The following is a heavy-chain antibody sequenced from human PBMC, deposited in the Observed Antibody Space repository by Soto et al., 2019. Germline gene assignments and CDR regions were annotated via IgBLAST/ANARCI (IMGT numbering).Heavy chain of an antibody. CDR2: IIPIFGTA. CDR3: ARDVGVVAYYSDGMDV. D-gene: IGHD3-3*01. CDR1: GGTFSSYA. V-gene: IGHV1-69*13. J-gene: IGHJ6*02. Sequence: SVKVSCKASGGTFSSYAISCVRQATGQGLEWMGGIIPIFGTANYAQKFHGRVTITAAESTNPAYMELSSLRSEDTAVCYCARDVGVVAYYSDGMDVWGQGTTVTVSS.